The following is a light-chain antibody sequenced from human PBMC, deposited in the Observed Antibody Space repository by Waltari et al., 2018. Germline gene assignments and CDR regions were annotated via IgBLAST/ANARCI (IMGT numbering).Light chain of an antibody. CDR3: QKYNYSPLT. Sequence: NVLTQSPGTLSLSPGERATFSFRASQSVSNTYLAWYQRKPGKAPRLLSYGASSRATGIPDRFSVSGSGTEFTLTINALEPEDSAVYFCQKYNYSPLTFGGGTRVEIK. CDR1: QSVSNTY. V-gene: IGKV3-20*01. J-gene: IGKJ4*01. CDR2: GAS.